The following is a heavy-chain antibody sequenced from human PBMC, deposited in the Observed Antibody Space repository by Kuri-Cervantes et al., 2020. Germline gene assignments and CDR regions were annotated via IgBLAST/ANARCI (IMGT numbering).Heavy chain of an antibody. D-gene: IGHD6-6*01. Sequence: SVKVSCKASGGTFSSYAISWVRQAPGQGLEWTGGIIPIFGTANYAQKFQGRVTITADESTSTAYMELSSLRSEDTAVYYCARDGGSSSGPGNYYFDYWGQGTLVTVSS. V-gene: IGHV1-69*13. J-gene: IGHJ4*02. CDR3: ARDGGSSSGPGNYYFDY. CDR1: GGTFSSYA. CDR2: IIPIFGTA.